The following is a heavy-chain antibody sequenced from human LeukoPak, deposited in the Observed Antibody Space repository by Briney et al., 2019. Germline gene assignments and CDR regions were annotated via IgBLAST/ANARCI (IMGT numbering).Heavy chain of an antibody. Sequence: SETLSLTCAVSGYSISSGYYWGWIRQPPGKGLEWIGSIYHSGSTYYNPSLKSRVTISVDTSKNQFSLKLSSVTAADTAVYYCAEGTMIVGYFDYWGQGTLVTVSP. CDR1: GYSISSGYY. D-gene: IGHD3-22*01. V-gene: IGHV4-38-2*01. CDR2: IYHSGST. CDR3: AEGTMIVGYFDY. J-gene: IGHJ4*02.